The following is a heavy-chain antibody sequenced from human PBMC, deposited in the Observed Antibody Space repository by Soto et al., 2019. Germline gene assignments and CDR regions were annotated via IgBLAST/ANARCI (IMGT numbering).Heavy chain of an antibody. J-gene: IGHJ1*01. CDR2: IYYSGNA. D-gene: IGHD4-17*01. CDR3: ATGVRLDYGQPPQLEH. Sequence: EILPLPSIRSGECISSYYRGWVRQSPAKRLESIGYIYYSGNANYKPSLKSRVTMSVDSSKSQFSLEVTSVTAADTATYYRATGVRLDYGQPPQLEHSGQGTMGAVSA. V-gene: IGHV4-59*01. CDR1: GECISSYY.